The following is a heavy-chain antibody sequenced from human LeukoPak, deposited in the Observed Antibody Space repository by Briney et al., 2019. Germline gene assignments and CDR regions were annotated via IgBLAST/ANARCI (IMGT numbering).Heavy chain of an antibody. Sequence: GASVKVSCKASVYTFTSYGISWVRQAPGQGLEWMGWISAYSGNTNYAQKLQGRVTMTTDTSTSTAYMELRSLRSDDTAVYYCARVTDGDFYFDYWGQGTLVTVSS. V-gene: IGHV1-18*01. CDR1: VYTFTSYG. J-gene: IGHJ4*02. CDR3: ARVTDGDFYFDY. D-gene: IGHD4-17*01. CDR2: ISAYSGNT.